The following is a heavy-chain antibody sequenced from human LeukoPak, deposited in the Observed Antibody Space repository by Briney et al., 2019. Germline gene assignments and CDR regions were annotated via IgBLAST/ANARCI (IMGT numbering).Heavy chain of an antibody. V-gene: IGHV1-8*01. CDR1: GYTSTSYD. Sequence: ASVKVSCKASGYTSTSYDINWVRRATGQGLEWRGWRNPNSGNTGYAQKFQGRVTMTRNSSITTAYMELSSLRSEDTAVYYCARRHGRCSDGSCYYPDYWGQGTLVTVSS. CDR2: RNPNSGNT. CDR3: ARRHGRCSDGSCYYPDY. D-gene: IGHD2-15*01. J-gene: IGHJ4*02.